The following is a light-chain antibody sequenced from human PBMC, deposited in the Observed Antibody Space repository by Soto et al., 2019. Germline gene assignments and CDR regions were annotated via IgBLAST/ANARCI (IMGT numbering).Light chain of an antibody. J-gene: IGKJ1*01. CDR1: QRVTSSY. CDR2: GAS. V-gene: IGKV3-20*01. CDR3: QQHGSSPWT. Sequence: EIVLTQSPGTLSLSPGARATLSCRASQRVTSSYLAWYQQKPGQAPRLLIYGASNRATGIPDRFSGGGSGTDFTLTVSRLEPEDFAVYYCQQHGSSPWTFGQGTKVDIK.